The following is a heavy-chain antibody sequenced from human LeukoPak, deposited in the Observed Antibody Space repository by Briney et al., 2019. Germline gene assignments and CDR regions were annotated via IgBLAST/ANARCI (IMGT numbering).Heavy chain of an antibody. CDR2: MNPNSGNT. CDR1: GYTFTSYD. D-gene: IGHD6-13*01. V-gene: IGHV1-8*03. J-gene: IGHJ6*03. CDR3: ARVGAAAAGTGYLLLDYYYYMDV. Sequence: ASVKVSCKASGYTFTSYDINWVRQATGQGLEWMGWMNPNSGNTGYAQKFQGRVTITRNTSISTAYMELSSLRSEDTAVYYCARVGAAAAGTGYLLLDYYYYMDVWGQGTLVTVSS.